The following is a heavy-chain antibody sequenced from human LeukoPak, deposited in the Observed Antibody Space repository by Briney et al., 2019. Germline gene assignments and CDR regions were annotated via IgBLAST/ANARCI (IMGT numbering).Heavy chain of an antibody. Sequence: SETLPLTCAVYGGSFSGYYWSWIRQPPGKGLEWIGEINHSGSTNYNPSLKSRVTISVDTSKNQFSLKLSSVTAADTAVYYCARGREAVIVYGHFDYWGQGTLVTVSS. J-gene: IGHJ4*02. CDR3: ARGREAVIVYGHFDY. D-gene: IGHD3-16*02. CDR1: GGSFSGYY. V-gene: IGHV4-34*01. CDR2: INHSGST.